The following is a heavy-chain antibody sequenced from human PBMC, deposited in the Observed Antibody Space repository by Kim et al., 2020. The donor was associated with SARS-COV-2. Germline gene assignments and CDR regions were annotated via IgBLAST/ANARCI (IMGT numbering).Heavy chain of an antibody. J-gene: IGHJ3*02. D-gene: IGHD3-9*01. CDR3: ARQYQGLRHFDWLFPLDAFDI. Sequence: SETLSLTCTVSGGSISSYYWSWIRQPPGKGLEWIGYIYYSGSTNYNPSLKSRVTITVDTSKNQFSLKLSSVTAADTAVYYCARQYQGLRHFDWLFPLDAFDIWGQGTRVTVSS. V-gene: IGHV4-59*08. CDR2: IYYSGST. CDR1: GGSISSYY.